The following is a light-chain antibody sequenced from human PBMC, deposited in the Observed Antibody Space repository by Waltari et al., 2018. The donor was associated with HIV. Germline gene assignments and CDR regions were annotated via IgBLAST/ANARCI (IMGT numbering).Light chain of an antibody. CDR2: DDF. J-gene: IGLJ2*01. V-gene: IGLV1-51*01. CDR3: ASWDSGLRAVV. Sequence: QSVLTQPPSMSAAAGQKTTIPCSVGTSNIAKNFVSWYAQVPGSAPKLLIFDDFLRPSGTPDRFFGSKSCLSATLEMSEVQPDYEAQYYCASWDSGLRAVVFGGGTSLAVL. CDR1: TSNIAKNF.